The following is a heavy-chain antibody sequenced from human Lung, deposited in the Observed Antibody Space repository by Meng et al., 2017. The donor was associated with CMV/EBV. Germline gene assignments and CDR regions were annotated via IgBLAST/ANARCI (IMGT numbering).Heavy chain of an antibody. CDR3: ARGIGGVSVY. V-gene: IGHV3-74*01. Sequence: GESXKISCAASGFTFSSFWVHWVRQVPGKGLVWVTRINEDGTTTNYADSVKGRFTISRDNARNTLYLQMNSLKVEDTAVYYSARGIGGVSVYWGQGALVTVSS. CDR1: GFTFSSFW. J-gene: IGHJ4*02. D-gene: IGHD1-26*01. CDR2: INEDGTTT.